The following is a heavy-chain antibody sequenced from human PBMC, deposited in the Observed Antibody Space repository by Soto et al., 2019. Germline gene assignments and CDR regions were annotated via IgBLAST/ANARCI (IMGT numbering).Heavy chain of an antibody. V-gene: IGHV3-53*01. CDR2: IYSGGST. Sequence: GGSLRLSCAASGFTVSSNYMIWVRQAPGKGLEWVSVIYSGGSTYYADSVKGRFTISRDNSKNTLYLQMNSLRAEDTAVYYCARDRLNYDILTGYYYYGMDVWGQGTTVTVSS. CDR3: ARDRLNYDILTGYYYYGMDV. CDR1: GFTVSSNY. D-gene: IGHD3-9*01. J-gene: IGHJ6*02.